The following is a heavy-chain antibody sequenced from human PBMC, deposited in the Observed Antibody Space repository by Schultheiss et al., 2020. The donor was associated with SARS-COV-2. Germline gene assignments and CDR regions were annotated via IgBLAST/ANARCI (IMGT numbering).Heavy chain of an antibody. D-gene: IGHD4-17*01. CDR1: GGTFSSYA. V-gene: IGHV1-2*02. Sequence: ASVKVSCKASGGTFSSYAISWVRQAPGQGLEWMGGINPNSGGTNYAQKFQGRVTMTRDTSISTAYMELSRLRSEDTAVYYCATDSPDGDYFRRAFDIWGQGTMVTVSS. CDR2: INPNSGGT. J-gene: IGHJ3*02. CDR3: ATDSPDGDYFRRAFDI.